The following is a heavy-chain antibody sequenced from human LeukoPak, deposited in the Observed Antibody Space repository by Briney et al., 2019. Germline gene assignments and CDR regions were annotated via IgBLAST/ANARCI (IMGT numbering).Heavy chain of an antibody. CDR1: GGSFNGYS. J-gene: IGHJ6*02. Sequence: SETLSLTCAVYGGSFNGYSWSWIRQPPGKGLEWIAETNHSGGTNYNPSLKSRVTISVDTSKNQFSLKLRSVTAADTAVYYCARVCLWGGSCYVYYNGMDVWGQGTTVTVSS. CDR2: TNHSGGT. D-gene: IGHD2-2*01. V-gene: IGHV4-34*01. CDR3: ARVCLWGGSCYVYYNGMDV.